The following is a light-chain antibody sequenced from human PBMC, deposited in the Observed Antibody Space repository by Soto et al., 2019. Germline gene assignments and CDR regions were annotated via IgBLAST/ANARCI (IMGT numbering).Light chain of an antibody. V-gene: IGKV3-11*01. CDR2: DAS. CDR1: QSVGTY. J-gene: IGKJ4*01. Sequence: EIVLTQSPATLSLSPGERATLSCRASQSVGTYLAWYQQKPGKAPRLLIYDASNRATGIPARFCGSGSWTDFTLTISSLEPEYVAVAYCQQRYNCPPVTFGGGTKVEIK. CDR3: QQRYNCPPVT.